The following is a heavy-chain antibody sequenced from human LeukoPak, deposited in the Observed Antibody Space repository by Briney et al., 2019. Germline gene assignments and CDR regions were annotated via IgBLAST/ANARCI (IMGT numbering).Heavy chain of an antibody. Sequence: GGSLRLSCAASGFTFSNYGMHWVRQTPGKGLEWVAVISYDGNNKYYADSVKGRFTISRDNFKNTLYLQMNSLRAEDTAVYCCAKSEVVEWEALSWFDPWGQGTLVTVSS. V-gene: IGHV3-30*18. CDR1: GFTFSNYG. J-gene: IGHJ5*02. CDR2: ISYDGNNK. CDR3: AKSEVVEWEALSWFDP. D-gene: IGHD1-26*01.